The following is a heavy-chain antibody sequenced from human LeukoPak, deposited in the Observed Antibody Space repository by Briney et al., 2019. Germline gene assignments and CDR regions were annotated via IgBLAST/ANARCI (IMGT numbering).Heavy chain of an antibody. J-gene: IGHJ4*02. CDR3: ARGGGAPDY. Sequence: GGSLRLSCAASGFTFSSYAMSWVRQAPGKGLEWVANIKEDGSDNNYVDSVKGRFTISRDNAKNSLFLQMNSLRAEDTALYYCARGGGAPDYWGQGTLVTVSS. V-gene: IGHV3-7*04. CDR1: GFTFSSYA. D-gene: IGHD3-16*01. CDR2: IKEDGSDN.